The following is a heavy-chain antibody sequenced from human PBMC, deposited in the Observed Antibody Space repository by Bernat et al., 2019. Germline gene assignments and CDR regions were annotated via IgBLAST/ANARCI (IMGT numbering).Heavy chain of an antibody. V-gene: IGHV3-30-3*01. Sequence: QVQLVESGGGVVQPGRSLRLSCAASGFTFSSYAMHWVRKAPGKGLEWVAVISYDGSNKYYADSVKGRFTISRDNSKITLYLQMNSLRAEDAAVYYCARVPGGWPYFDYWGQGTLVTVSS. J-gene: IGHJ4*02. CDR1: GFTFSSYA. CDR3: ARVPGGWPYFDY. D-gene: IGHD6-19*01. CDR2: ISYDGSNK.